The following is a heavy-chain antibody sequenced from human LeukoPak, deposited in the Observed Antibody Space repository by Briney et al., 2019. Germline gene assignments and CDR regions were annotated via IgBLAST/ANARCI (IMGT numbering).Heavy chain of an antibody. Sequence: PGGSLRLSCAASGFTVSSNYMSWVRQAPGKGLEWVSVIYSGGSTYYADSVKGRFTISRDNSKNTLYLQMNSLTAEDTAVYYCARVAQEYYDFWSGYRDAFDIWGQGTMVTVSS. CDR3: ARVAQEYYDFWSGYRDAFDI. V-gene: IGHV3-66*02. J-gene: IGHJ3*02. CDR1: GFTVSSNY. CDR2: IYSGGST. D-gene: IGHD3-3*01.